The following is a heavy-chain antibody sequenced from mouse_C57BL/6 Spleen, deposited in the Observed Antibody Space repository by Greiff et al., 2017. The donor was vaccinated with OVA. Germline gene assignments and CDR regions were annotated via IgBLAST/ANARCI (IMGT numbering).Heavy chain of an antibody. CDR1: GYTFTSYW. CDR3: ARAMGLRGFDY. J-gene: IGHJ2*01. CDR2: IDPSDSEP. Sequence: QVQLQQPGAELVRPGSSVKLSCKASGYTFTSYWMHWVKQRPIQGLEWIGNIDPSDSEPHYNQKFKDKATLTVDKSSSTAYMQLSSLTSEDSAVYYCARAMGLRGFDYWGQGTTLTVSS. D-gene: IGHD2-4*01. V-gene: IGHV1-52*01.